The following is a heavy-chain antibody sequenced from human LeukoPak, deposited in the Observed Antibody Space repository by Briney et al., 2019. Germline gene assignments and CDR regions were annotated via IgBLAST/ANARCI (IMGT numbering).Heavy chain of an antibody. CDR2: INPSGGST. J-gene: IGHJ4*02. V-gene: IGHV1-46*01. Sequence: ASVKVSCKASGYTFTDYYMHWVRQAPGQGLEWMGIINPSGGSTSYAQKFQGRVTMTRDTSTSTVYMELSSLRSEDTAVYYCARDLVYCSSTSCYVWVFDYWGQGALVTVSS. D-gene: IGHD2-2*01. CDR1: GYTFTDYY. CDR3: ARDLVYCSSTSCYVWVFDY.